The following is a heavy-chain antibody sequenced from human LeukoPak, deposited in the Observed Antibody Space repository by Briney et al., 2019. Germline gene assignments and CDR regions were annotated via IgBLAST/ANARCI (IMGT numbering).Heavy chain of an antibody. J-gene: IGHJ3*02. CDR3: AKGSVPVVAMNAFEI. V-gene: IGHV3-21*04. CDR1: GFTFIIYS. Sequence: GGSLRLSCAASGFTFIIYSMNWVRQAPGKGLKWVSSISSSSSYINYADSVKGRFTISRDNSKNTLFLQMNSLRAEDTAVYYCAKGSVPVVAMNAFEIWGQGTMVTVSS. D-gene: IGHD2-2*01. CDR2: ISSSSSYI.